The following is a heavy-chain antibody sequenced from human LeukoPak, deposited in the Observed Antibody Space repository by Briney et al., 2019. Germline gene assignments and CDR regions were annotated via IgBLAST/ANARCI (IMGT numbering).Heavy chain of an antibody. J-gene: IGHJ4*02. CDR1: GYTFTGYY. D-gene: IGHD3-3*01. CDR2: INPNSGGT. CDR3: ARGNTIFGVVIIPLDY. Sequence: ASVKVSCKASGYTFTGYYTHWVRQAPGQGLEWMGWINPNSGGTNYAQKFQGRVTMTRDTSISTAYMELSRLRSDDTAVYYCARGNTIFGVVIIPLDYWGQGTLVTVSS. V-gene: IGHV1-2*02.